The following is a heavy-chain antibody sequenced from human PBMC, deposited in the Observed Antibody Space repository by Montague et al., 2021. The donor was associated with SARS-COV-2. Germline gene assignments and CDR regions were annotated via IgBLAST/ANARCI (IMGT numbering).Heavy chain of an antibody. D-gene: IGHD5-24*01. J-gene: IGHJ4*02. V-gene: IGHV4-39*01. CDR3: ARHFKVTFVRWLQPRGGFDY. Sequence: SETLSLTCTVSGGSISSSSYYWGWIRQPPGKGLEWIGSIYYSGSTYYNRSLKSRVTISGDTSKNQFSLKLSSVTAADTAVYYCARHFKVTFVRWLQPRGGFDYWGQGTLVTVSS. CDR2: IYYSGST. CDR1: GGSISSSSYY.